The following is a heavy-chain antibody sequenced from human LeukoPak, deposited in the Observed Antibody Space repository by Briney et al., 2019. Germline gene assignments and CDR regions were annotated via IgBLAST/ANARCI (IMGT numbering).Heavy chain of an antibody. J-gene: IGHJ4*02. D-gene: IGHD1-26*01. Sequence: PGGSLRLSCAASGFSITGYGIHWARQAPGKGLEWVATIQWDGYNKYYVDSVKGRFTVSRDTSKNTVYLQMDSLRSEDTAVYYCAKDLGNSGSWDYWGQGALVTVST. CDR1: GFSITGYG. V-gene: IGHV3-30*02. CDR2: IQWDGYNK. CDR3: AKDLGNSGSWDY.